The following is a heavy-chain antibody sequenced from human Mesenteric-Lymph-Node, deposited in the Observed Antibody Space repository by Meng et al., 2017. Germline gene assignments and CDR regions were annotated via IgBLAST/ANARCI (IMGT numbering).Heavy chain of an antibody. CDR1: GASISSAVF. D-gene: IGHD3-22*01. V-gene: IGHV4-30-4*01. Sequence: QGHVRESGPRLVTPSQTLSLTCTVSGASISSAVFWIWIRQPPGKDLEWIGYISYSGATHYNPSLKSRLTISVDTAKNQFSLSLSSVTAADTAVYYCARGYYDSSGYGYWYFDLWGRGTLVTVSS. CDR2: ISYSGAT. CDR3: ARGYYDSSGYGYWYFDL. J-gene: IGHJ2*01.